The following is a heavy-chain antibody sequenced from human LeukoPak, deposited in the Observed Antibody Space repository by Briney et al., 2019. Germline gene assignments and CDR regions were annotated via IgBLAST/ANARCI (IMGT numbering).Heavy chain of an antibody. CDR1: GFTFSSYW. J-gene: IGHJ2*01. V-gene: IGHV3-23*01. CDR3: AKDTASSWWYFDL. CDR2: ISGSGGST. Sequence: GGSLRLSCAASGFTFSSYWMHWVRQAPGKGLVWVSGISGSGGSTYYADSVRGRFTISRDNSKNTLYLQMNSLRAEDTAVYYCAKDTASSWWYFDLWGRGTLVTVSS. D-gene: IGHD5-18*01.